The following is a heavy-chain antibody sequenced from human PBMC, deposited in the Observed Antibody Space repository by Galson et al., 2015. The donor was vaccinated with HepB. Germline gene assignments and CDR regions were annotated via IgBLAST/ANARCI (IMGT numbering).Heavy chain of an antibody. V-gene: IGHV4-4*02. J-gene: IGHJ4*02. CDR2: IYHSGST. Sequence: SETLSLTCAVSGGSISSSNWWSWVRQPPGKGLEWIGEIYHSGSTNYNPSLKSRVTISVDKSKNQFSLKLSSVTAADTAVYYCARVVPDLISRGIVDYWGQGTLVTVSS. CDR1: GGSISSSNW. D-gene: IGHD2-21*01. CDR3: ARVVPDLISRGIVDY.